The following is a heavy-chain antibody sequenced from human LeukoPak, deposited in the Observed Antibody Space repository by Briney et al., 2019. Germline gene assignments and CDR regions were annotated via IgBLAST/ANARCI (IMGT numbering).Heavy chain of an antibody. J-gene: IGHJ4*02. D-gene: IGHD3-10*01. CDR2: INHSGST. CDR3: ARRPPMVRGAVDY. CDR1: GGSFSGYY. Sequence: PSETLSLTCAVYGGSFSGYYWSWIRQPPGKGLEGIGEINHSGSTNYNPSLKSRVNISVDTSKNQFSLKLSSVTAADTAVYYCARRPPMVRGAVDYWGQGTLVTVSS. V-gene: IGHV4-34*01.